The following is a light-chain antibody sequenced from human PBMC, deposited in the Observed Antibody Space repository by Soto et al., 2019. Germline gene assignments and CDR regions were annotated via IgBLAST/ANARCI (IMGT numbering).Light chain of an antibody. CDR1: NIGSKS. CDR2: YDS. J-gene: IGLJ2*01. CDR3: QVLDSSSDPGV. Sequence: SYELTQPPSVSVAPGKTARITCGGNNIGSKSVHWYQQKPGQAPVLVIYYDSDRPSGIPERFSGSNSGNTATLTISRVEAGDEADYYCQVLDSSSDPGVFGGGTKLNVL. V-gene: IGLV3-21*04.